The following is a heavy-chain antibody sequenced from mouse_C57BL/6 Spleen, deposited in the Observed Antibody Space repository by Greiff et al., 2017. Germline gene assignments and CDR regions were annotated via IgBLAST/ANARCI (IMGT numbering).Heavy chain of an antibody. V-gene: IGHV1-69*01. CDR1: GYTFTSYW. D-gene: IGHD2-4*01. CDR2: IDPSDSYT. CDR3: ARRDEDYDADY. J-gene: IGHJ3*01. Sequence: QVQLQQPGAELVMPGASVKLSCKASGYTFTSYWMHWVKQRPGQGLEWIGEIDPSDSYTNYNQKFKGKSTLTVDKSSSTAYMQLSSLTSEDSADYYCARRDEDYDADYWGQGTLVTVSA.